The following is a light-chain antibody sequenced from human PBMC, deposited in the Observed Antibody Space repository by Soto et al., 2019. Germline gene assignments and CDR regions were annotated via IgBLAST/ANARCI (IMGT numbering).Light chain of an antibody. J-gene: IGKJ1*01. CDR3: QPYVTSLTT. V-gene: IGKV3-20*01. CDR2: GAS. Sequence: EIVLTQSPGTLSLSPGERATLSCGSSQSVTSNYLAWYQQKPGQAPRLLIFGASIRVKGIPDRFIGSGSGTDFTLPISRLEPEDFAVYYCQPYVTSLTTFGQGNKVEVK. CDR1: QSVTSNY.